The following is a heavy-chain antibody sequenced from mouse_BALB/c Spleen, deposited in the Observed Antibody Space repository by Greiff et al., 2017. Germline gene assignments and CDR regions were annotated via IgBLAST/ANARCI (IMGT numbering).Heavy chain of an antibody. Sequence: EVKLVESGGGLVKPGGSLKLSCAASGFTFSSYAMSWVRQTPEKRLEWVASISSGGSTYYPDSVKGRFTISRDNARNILYLQMSSLRSEDTAMYYCARESTTVVATYWYFDVWGAGTTVTVSS. CDR3: ARESTTVVATYWYFDV. J-gene: IGHJ1*01. CDR2: ISSGGST. D-gene: IGHD1-1*01. V-gene: IGHV5-6-5*01. CDR1: GFTFSSYA.